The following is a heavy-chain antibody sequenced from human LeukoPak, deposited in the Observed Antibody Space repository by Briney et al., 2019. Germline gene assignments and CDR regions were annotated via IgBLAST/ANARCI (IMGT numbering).Heavy chain of an antibody. Sequence: PGGSLRLSCAASGFTVSSNYMSWVRQAPGKGLEWVSVIYSSGSTYYADSVKGRFTFSRDNSKNTLYLQMNSLRAEDTAVYYCARERLGLYSSTWYYFDSWGQGTLVTVSS. V-gene: IGHV3-66*01. D-gene: IGHD6-13*01. CDR3: ARERLGLYSSTWYYFDS. J-gene: IGHJ4*02. CDR2: IYSSGST. CDR1: GFTVSSNY.